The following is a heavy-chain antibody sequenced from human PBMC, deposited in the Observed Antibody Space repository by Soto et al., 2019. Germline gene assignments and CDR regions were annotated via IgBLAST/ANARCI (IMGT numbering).Heavy chain of an antibody. J-gene: IGHJ6*02. V-gene: IGHV3-23*01. D-gene: IGHD1-1*01. CDR2: ISGSGGST. CDR3: AKVGTGTGGMDV. Sequence: GGSLRLSCAASGFTFSSYAMSWVRQAPGEGLEWVSAISGSGGSTYYADSVKGRFTISRDNSKNTLYLQMNSLRAEDTAVYYCAKVGTGTGGMDVWGQGTTVTVSS. CDR1: GFTFSSYA.